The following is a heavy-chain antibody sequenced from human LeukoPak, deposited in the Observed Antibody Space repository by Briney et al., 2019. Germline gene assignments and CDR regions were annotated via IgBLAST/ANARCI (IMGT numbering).Heavy chain of an antibody. Sequence: TSETLSLTCTVSGGSISSSSYYWGWIRQPPGKGLEWIGSIYYSGSTYYNPSLKSRVTIPVDTSKNQFSLKLSSVTAADTAVYYCARRSVMGAYLVYWGQGTLVTVSS. CDR1: GGSISSSSYY. V-gene: IGHV4-39*01. CDR2: IYYSGST. CDR3: ARRSVMGAYLVY. J-gene: IGHJ4*02. D-gene: IGHD1-26*01.